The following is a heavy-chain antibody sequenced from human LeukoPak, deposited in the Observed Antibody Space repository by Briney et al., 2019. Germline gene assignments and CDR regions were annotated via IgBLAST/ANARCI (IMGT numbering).Heavy chain of an antibody. CDR3: ARSLINYYGSGRKIDWFDP. Sequence: PSETLSLTCAVYGGSFSGYYWGWIRQPPGKGLEWIGEINHSGSTNYNPSLTSRVTISVDTSKNQFSLKLSSVTAADTAVYYCARSLINYYGSGRKIDWFDPWGQGTLVTVSS. J-gene: IGHJ5*02. CDR2: INHSGST. D-gene: IGHD3-10*01. V-gene: IGHV4-34*01. CDR1: GGSFSGYY.